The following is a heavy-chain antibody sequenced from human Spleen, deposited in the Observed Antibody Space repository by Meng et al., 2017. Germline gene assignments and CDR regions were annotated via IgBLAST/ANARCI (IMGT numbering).Heavy chain of an antibody. Sequence: QGPLVQFGGWGKKPGSPVKASCKASGGTFSSYAISWVRQAPGQGLEWMGGIIPIFGTANYAQKFQGRVTITADESTSTAYMELSSLRSEDTAVYYCARVGGGYDFWSGYRVGNWFDPWGQGTLVTVSS. CDR2: IIPIFGTA. CDR1: GGTFSSYA. V-gene: IGHV1-69*01. CDR3: ARVGGGYDFWSGYRVGNWFDP. D-gene: IGHD3-3*01. J-gene: IGHJ5*02.